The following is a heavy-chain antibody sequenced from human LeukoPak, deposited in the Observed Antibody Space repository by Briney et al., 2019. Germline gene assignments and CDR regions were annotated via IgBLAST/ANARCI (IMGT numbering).Heavy chain of an antibody. Sequence: SETLSLTCTVSGGSISSHYWYWVRQPPGKGLEWIGYISYSGSINYIPSLKSRVTISVDTSNNQFSLKLNSVTAADTAVYYCAKGGYSSGPDFWGQGTLVTVSS. D-gene: IGHD6-19*01. CDR1: GGSISSHY. V-gene: IGHV4-59*11. CDR3: AKGGYSSGPDF. J-gene: IGHJ4*02. CDR2: ISYSGSI.